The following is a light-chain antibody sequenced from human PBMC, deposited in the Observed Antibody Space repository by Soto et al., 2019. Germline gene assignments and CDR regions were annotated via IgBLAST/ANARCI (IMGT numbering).Light chain of an antibody. J-gene: IGLJ2*01. CDR2: SNN. CDR1: SSNIGSNT. Sequence: QSVLTQPPSASGTPGQRVTISCSGSSSNIGSNTVHWYQQLPGTAPKLLIHSNNQRPSGVPDRFSGSKSGTSASLAISGLQSEDEADYYCAVWDDSLNGPVFGGGTQLTVL. CDR3: AVWDDSLNGPV. V-gene: IGLV1-44*01.